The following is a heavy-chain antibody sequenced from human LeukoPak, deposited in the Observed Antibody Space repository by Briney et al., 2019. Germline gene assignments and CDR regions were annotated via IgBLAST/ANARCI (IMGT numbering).Heavy chain of an antibody. D-gene: IGHD1-26*01. Sequence: SQTLSLTCTVSGGSISSGSYYWSWIRQPAGKGLEWIGRIYTSGSTNYNPSLKSRVTISVDTSKNQFSLKLSPVTAADTAVYYCAAGSYGYWFFDLWGRGTLVTVSS. J-gene: IGHJ2*01. V-gene: IGHV4-61*02. CDR3: AAGSYGYWFFDL. CDR1: GGSISSGSYY. CDR2: IYTSGST.